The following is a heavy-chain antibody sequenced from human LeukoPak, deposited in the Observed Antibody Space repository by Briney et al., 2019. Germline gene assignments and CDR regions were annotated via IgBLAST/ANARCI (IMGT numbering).Heavy chain of an antibody. V-gene: IGHV4-34*01. CDR2: VHHSGST. J-gene: IGHJ4*02. Sequence: SETLSLTCAVYGGSFSDYYWSWIRQPPGKGLEWIGEVHHSGSTNYSPSLKSRVTISVDTSKNQFSLKLSSLTAADTAVYYCAREPAGSGWSFDSWGQGTLVTVSS. CDR1: GGSFSDYY. CDR3: AREPAGSGWSFDS. D-gene: IGHD6-19*01.